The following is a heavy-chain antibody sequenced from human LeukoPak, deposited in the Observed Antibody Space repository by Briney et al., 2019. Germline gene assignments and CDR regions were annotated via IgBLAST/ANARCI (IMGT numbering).Heavy chain of an antibody. CDR2: IYYSGST. CDR3: ARGMTTVTPDAFDI. CDR1: GGSISSSSYY. D-gene: IGHD4-17*01. J-gene: IGHJ3*02. Sequence: SETLSLTCTVSGGSISSSSYYWGWIRQPPGKGLEWIGSIYYSGSTYYNPSLKSRVTMSVDTSKNQFSLKLSSVTAADTAVYYCARGMTTVTPDAFDIWGQGTMVTVSS. V-gene: IGHV4-39*01.